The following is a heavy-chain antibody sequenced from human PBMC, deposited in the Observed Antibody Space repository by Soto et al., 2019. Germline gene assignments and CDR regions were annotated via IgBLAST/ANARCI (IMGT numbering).Heavy chain of an antibody. V-gene: IGHV3-74*01. J-gene: IGHJ4*02. CDR3: ARDPPALLGSSGDY. D-gene: IGHD6-25*01. CDR2: INSDGSST. CDR1: GFTFSSYW. Sequence: EVQLVESGGGLVQPGGSLRLSCAASGFTFSSYWMHWVRQAPGKGLAWVSRINSDGSSTSYADSVKGRFTISRDNAKNTLYLQMNSLRAEDTAVYYCARDPPALLGSSGDYWGQGTLVTVSS.